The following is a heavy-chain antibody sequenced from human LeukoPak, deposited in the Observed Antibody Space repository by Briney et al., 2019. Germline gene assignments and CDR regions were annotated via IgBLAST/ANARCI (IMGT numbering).Heavy chain of an antibody. J-gene: IGHJ5*02. D-gene: IGHD3-10*01. CDR3: ARDTYYYGSGSYYMYNWFDP. CDR1: GGSISSGSYY. Sequence: SETLSLTCTVSGGSISSGSYYWNWIRQPAGKGLEWIGRIFTSGSTNYNPSLKSRVTMSVDTSKNQFSLKLSSVTAADTAVYYCARDTYYYGSGSYYMYNWFDPWGQGTLVTVSS. V-gene: IGHV4-61*02. CDR2: IFTSGST.